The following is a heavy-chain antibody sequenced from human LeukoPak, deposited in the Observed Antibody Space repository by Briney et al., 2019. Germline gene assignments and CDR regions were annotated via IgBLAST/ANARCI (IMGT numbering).Heavy chain of an antibody. D-gene: IGHD3-22*01. CDR2: ISYDGSNK. J-gene: IGHJ4*02. Sequence: QSGGSLRLSCAASGLTFSSYAMHWVRQAPGKGLEWVAVISYDGSNKYYADSVKGRFTISRDNSKNTLYLQMNSLRAEDTAVYYCARGMVYYDSSGYYTGDYWGQGTLVTVSS. V-gene: IGHV3-30-3*01. CDR3: ARGMVYYDSSGYYTGDY. CDR1: GLTFSSYA.